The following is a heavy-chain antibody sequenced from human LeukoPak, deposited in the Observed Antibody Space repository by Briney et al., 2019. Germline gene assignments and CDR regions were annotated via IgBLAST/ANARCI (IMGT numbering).Heavy chain of an antibody. D-gene: IGHD1-20*01. V-gene: IGHV1-69*05. CDR2: IIPIFGTA. CDR1: GGTFSSYA. J-gene: IGHJ4*02. Sequence: VASVKVSCKASGGTFSSYAISWVRQAPGQGLEWMGGIIPIFGTANYAQKFQGRVTITTDESTSTAYMELSSLRSEDTAVYYCTRHAGYNWNDAIDSWGQGTLVTVSS. CDR3: TRHAGYNWNDAIDS.